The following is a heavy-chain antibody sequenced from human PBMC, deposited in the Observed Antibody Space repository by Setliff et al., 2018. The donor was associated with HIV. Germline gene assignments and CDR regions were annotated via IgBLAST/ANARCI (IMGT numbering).Heavy chain of an antibody. J-gene: IGHJ4*02. CDR2: INYSGSA. Sequence: SETLSLTCTVSSASLTSRLYYWGWIRQPPGRGLEWIGNINYSGSAYYNPSHKSRVTMSVDTSKNQFSLHLSSVTAADTAVHYCARLLYSYGMRGYFDSWGQGTLVTVSS. CDR1: SASLTSRLYY. CDR3: ARLLYSYGMRGYFDS. V-gene: IGHV4-39*01. D-gene: IGHD5-18*01.